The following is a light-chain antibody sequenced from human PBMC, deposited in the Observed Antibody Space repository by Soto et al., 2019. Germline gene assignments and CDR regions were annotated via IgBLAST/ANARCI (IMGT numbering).Light chain of an antibody. CDR2: KAS. V-gene: IGKV1-5*03. CDR3: QHYNSYSEA. J-gene: IGKJ1*01. CDR1: QTISSW. Sequence: DIQMTQSPSTLSGSVGDRVTITCRASQTISSWLAWYQQKPGKAPKLLIYKASTLKSGVPSRLSGSGSGTEFTLTISSLQPDDFATYYFQHYNSYSEAFGQGTKVDIK.